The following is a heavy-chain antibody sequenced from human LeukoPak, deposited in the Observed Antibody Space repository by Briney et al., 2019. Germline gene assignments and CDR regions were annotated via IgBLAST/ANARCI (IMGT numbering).Heavy chain of an antibody. V-gene: IGHV4-31*03. CDR1: GGSISSGGYY. D-gene: IGHD3-3*02. J-gene: IGHJ5*02. CDR3: ARDRIFRADRKGANWFDP. Sequence: SETLSLTCTVSGGSISSGGYYWSWIRQHPGKGLEWIGYIYYSGSTYYNPSLKSRVTISVDTSKNQFSLKLSSVTAADTAVYYCARDRIFRADRKGANWFDPWGQGTLVTVSS. CDR2: IYYSGST.